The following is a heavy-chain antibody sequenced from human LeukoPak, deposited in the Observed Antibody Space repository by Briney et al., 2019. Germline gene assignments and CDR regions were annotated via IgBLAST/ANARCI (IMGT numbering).Heavy chain of an antibody. Sequence: GGSLRLSCAASGFTVSSSYMNWVRQAPGKGLEWVSLIYGGGSTYYADSVKGRFTISRDNSKNTLYLQMNSLRAEDTAVYYCAKHSTGVECWGRGTLVTVSS. V-gene: IGHV3-53*01. CDR1: GFTVSSSY. J-gene: IGHJ2*01. CDR2: IYGGGST. D-gene: IGHD3-10*01. CDR3: AKHSTGVEC.